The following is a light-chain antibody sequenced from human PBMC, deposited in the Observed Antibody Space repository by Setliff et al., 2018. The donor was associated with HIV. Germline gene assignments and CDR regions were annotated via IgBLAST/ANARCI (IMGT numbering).Light chain of an antibody. CDR1: SSDVGGYNY. J-gene: IGLJ1*01. CDR2: DVS. Sequence: QPALTQPRSVSGSPGQSVTISCTGTSSDVGGYNYVSWYQQYPGKAPKLMIYDVSERPSGVPDRFPGSKSGNTASLTISGLQAEDDADYYCCSYAGSYPSYVFGSGTKVTV. V-gene: IGLV2-11*01. CDR3: CSYAGSYPSYV.